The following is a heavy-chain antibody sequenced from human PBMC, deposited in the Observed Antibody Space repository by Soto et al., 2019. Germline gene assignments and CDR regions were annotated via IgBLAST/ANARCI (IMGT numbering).Heavy chain of an antibody. CDR2: ISSSSSTI. V-gene: IGHV3-48*02. CDR3: ARESYDFWSGYYTTFPEYFQH. D-gene: IGHD3-3*01. CDR1: GFTFSSYS. Sequence: EVQLVESGGGLVQPGGSLRLSCAASGFTFSSYSMNWVRQAPGKGLEWVSYISSSSSTIYYADSVKGRFTISRDNAKNSLYLQMNSLRDEDTAVYYCARESYDFWSGYYTTFPEYFQHWGQGTLVTVSS. J-gene: IGHJ1*01.